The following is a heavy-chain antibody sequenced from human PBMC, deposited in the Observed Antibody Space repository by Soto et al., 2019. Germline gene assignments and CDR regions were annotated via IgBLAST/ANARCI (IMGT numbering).Heavy chain of an antibody. CDR3: TTDLSNYYDSTVPFDP. D-gene: IGHD3-22*01. J-gene: IGHJ5*02. V-gene: IGHV3-15*01. CDR1: GFTFSNAW. Sequence: VGSLRLSCAASGFTFSNAWMSWVRQAPVKVLEWVGRIKSKTDGGTTDYAAPVKGRFTISRDDSKNTLYLQMNSLKTEDTAVYYCTTDLSNYYDSTVPFDPWGQGTLVTVSS. CDR2: IKSKTDGGTT.